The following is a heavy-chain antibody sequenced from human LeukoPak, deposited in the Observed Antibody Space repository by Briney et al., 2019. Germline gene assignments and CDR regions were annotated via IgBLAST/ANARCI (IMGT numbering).Heavy chain of an antibody. Sequence: SETLSLTCTVSGGSISSGVYYWSWIRQHPGKGLEWIGYIYYSGSTYYNPSLKSRVTILRDTPKNQFSLKLSSVTAADTAVYYCARGILLWSSYYFDYWGQGTLVTVSS. CDR3: ARGILLWSSYYFDY. V-gene: IGHV4-31*03. D-gene: IGHD4-23*01. J-gene: IGHJ4*02. CDR1: GGSISSGVYY. CDR2: IYYSGST.